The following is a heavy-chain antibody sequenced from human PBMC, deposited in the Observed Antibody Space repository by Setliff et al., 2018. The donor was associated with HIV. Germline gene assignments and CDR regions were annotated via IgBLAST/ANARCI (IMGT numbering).Heavy chain of an antibody. V-gene: IGHV3-21*06. J-gene: IGHJ6*03. CDR1: GFSFSTYS. CDR2: INPSSGYL. CDR3: ARDLQWLPRGHMDV. Sequence: TGGSLRLSCAASGFSFSTYSMNWVRQAPGKGLEWLASINPSSGYLFLADSLGGRLTISRDNAKNSVFLHLDSLRVEDTATYYCARDLQWLPRGHMDVWGKGTTVTVSS. D-gene: IGHD6-19*01.